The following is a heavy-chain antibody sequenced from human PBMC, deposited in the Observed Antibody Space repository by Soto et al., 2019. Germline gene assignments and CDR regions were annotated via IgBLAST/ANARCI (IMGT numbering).Heavy chain of an antibody. CDR2: IWYDGSNK. J-gene: IGHJ4*02. V-gene: IGHV3-33*01. D-gene: IGHD2-21*02. CDR3: ARDPQTYCGGDCRFDY. Sequence: PGGSLRLSCAASGFTFSSYGMHWVRQAPGKGLEWVAVIWYDGSNKYYADPVKGRFTISRDNSKNTLYLQMNSLRAEDTAVYYCARDPQTYCGGDCRFDYWGQGTLVTVSS. CDR1: GFTFSSYG.